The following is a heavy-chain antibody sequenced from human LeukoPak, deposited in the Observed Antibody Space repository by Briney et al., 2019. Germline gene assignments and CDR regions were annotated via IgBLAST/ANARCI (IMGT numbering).Heavy chain of an antibody. CDR3: ARDNRREARLNDY. D-gene: IGHD1-14*01. J-gene: IGHJ4*02. V-gene: IGHV3-21*01. CDR2: ISSSSSYI. Sequence: GGSLRLSCAASGFTFSSYSMNWVRQAPGKGLEWVSSISSSSSYIYYADSVKGRFTISRDNAKNSLYLQMNSLRAEDTAVYYCARDNRREARLNDYWGQGTLVTVSS. CDR1: GFTFSSYS.